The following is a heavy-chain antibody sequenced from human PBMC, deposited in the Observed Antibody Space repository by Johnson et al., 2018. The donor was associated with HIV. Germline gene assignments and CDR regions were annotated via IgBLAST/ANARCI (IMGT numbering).Heavy chain of an antibody. Sequence: VQLVESGGGLVQPGGSLRLSCAASGFTFSSYAMDWVRQTPGKGLAWVSAVSAGGDTTYYADSVEGRFTISRDNSKNTLYLQMNSLRAEDTAVYYCARDVTAGNDAFDIWGQGTMVTVSS. CDR1: GFTFSSYA. D-gene: IGHD1-1*01. CDR3: ARDVTAGNDAFDI. J-gene: IGHJ3*02. V-gene: IGHV3-23*04. CDR2: VSAGGDTT.